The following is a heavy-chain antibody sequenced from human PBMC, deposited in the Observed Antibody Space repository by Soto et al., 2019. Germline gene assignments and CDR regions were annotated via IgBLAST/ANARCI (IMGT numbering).Heavy chain of an antibody. V-gene: IGHV1-2*02. CDR1: GYTFTGYY. CDR2: ISPDSGGT. CDR3: ARSAPFDIYAITPVEF. J-gene: IGHJ4*02. Sequence: GASVKVSCKASGYTFTGYYMHWVRQAPGQGLEWMGWISPDSGGTNYAQKFQGRVTMTRDTSTTTAYMELTSLRSDDTAVYFCARSAPFDIYAITPVEFWGQGTLVTVSS. D-gene: IGHD3-9*01.